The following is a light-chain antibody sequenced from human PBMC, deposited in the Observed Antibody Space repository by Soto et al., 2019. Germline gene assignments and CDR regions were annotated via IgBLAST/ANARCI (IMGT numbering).Light chain of an antibody. CDR1: SSNIGNNY. CDR2: VNN. J-gene: IGLJ2*01. CDR3: ATWDSSLSAGV. Sequence: QSVLTQPPSVSAAPGQKVTISCSGSSSNIGNNYVSWYQQLPGTAPKLLIYVNNERPSGIPDRFSGSKSGTSATLGITGLQTGDEADYYCATWDSSLSAGVFGGGTKVTVL. V-gene: IGLV1-51*01.